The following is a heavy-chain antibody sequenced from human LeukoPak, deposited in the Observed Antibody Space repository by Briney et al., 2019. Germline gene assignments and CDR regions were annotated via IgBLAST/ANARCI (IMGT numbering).Heavy chain of an antibody. CDR3: ARAGAKLRYFDWLHSPGFDP. CDR2: INPSGGST. V-gene: IGHV1-46*01. J-gene: IGHJ5*02. D-gene: IGHD3-9*01. CDR1: GYIFTSYY. Sequence: ASVKVSCKASGYIFTSYYMHWVRQAPGQGLEWMGIINPSGGSTSYAQKFQGRVTMTRDTSTSTVYMELSSLRSEDTAVYYCARAGAKLRYFDWLHSPGFDPWGQGTLVTVSS.